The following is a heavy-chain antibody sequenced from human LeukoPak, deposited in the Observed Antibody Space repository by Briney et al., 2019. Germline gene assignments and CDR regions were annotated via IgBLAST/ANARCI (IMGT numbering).Heavy chain of an antibody. Sequence: PGGSLRLSCAASGFTFSSFSMNWVRQAPGKGLEWVSYISSSGTTIYYADSVKGRFTISRDNAKNSLYLQMNSLRAEDTAVYYCAGDASFGGRGNDYWGQGTLVTVSS. CDR3: AGDASFGGRGNDY. V-gene: IGHV3-48*04. J-gene: IGHJ4*02. CDR1: GFTFSSFS. CDR2: ISSSGTTI. D-gene: IGHD3-16*01.